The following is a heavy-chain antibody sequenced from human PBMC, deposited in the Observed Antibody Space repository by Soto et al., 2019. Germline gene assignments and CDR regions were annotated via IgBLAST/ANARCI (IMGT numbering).Heavy chain of an antibody. Sequence: PXDSLTISCKGSGYSFTSYWIGLVRQMPGKGLEWMGIICPGDSDTRYSPSFQGQVTISADKSISTAYLQWSSLKASETAMYYCARLGGYYDFWSGYPVPPYGMDVWGQGTTVTVSS. D-gene: IGHD3-3*01. CDR2: ICPGDSDT. J-gene: IGHJ6*02. CDR1: GYSFTSYW. V-gene: IGHV5-51*01. CDR3: ARLGGYYDFWSGYPVPPYGMDV.